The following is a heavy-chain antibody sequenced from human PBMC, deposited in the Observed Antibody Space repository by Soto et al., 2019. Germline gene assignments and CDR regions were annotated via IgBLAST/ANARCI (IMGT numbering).Heavy chain of an antibody. V-gene: IGHV3-30*18. J-gene: IGHJ5*02. CDR1: GFIFSTYG. CDR2: ISYDGRAI. Sequence: QVQLVESGGGVVQPGRSLRLSCAASGFIFSTYGMHWVRQAPGKGLEWVAVISYDGRAILYADSVKGRFTISRAYSKNALYLQMNSLRAEDTAMYYSVQDRYYARSGYSPSSWGQGTLVTVSS. CDR3: VQDRYYARSGYSPSS. D-gene: IGHD3-22*01.